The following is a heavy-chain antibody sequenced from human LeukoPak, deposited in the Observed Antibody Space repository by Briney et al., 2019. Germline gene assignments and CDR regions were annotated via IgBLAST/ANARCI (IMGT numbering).Heavy chain of an antibody. CDR2: INPNSGGT. CDR3: ARSRSRDCRSTSCYSYRLDY. Sequence: ASVKVSCKASGYTFTGYYMHWVRQAPGQGFEWMGWINPNSGGTNYAQKFQGRVTMTRDTSISTAYMELSRLRSDDTAVYYCARSRSRDCRSTSCYSYRLDYWGQGTLVTVSS. J-gene: IGHJ4*02. CDR1: GYTFTGYY. V-gene: IGHV1-2*02. D-gene: IGHD2-2*01.